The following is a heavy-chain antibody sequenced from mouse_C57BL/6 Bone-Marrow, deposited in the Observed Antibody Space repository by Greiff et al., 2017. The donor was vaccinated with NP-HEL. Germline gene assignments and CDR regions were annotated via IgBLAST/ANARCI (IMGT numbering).Heavy chain of an antibody. D-gene: IGHD2-3*01. Sequence: EVKLVESGGGLVQPGESLKLSCESNEYEFPSHDMSWVRKTPEKRLELVAAINSDGGSTYYPDTMERRFIISRDNTKKTLYLQMSSLRSEDTALYYCARDDGYYGGYWYFDVWGTGTTVTVSS. CDR2: INSDGGST. J-gene: IGHJ1*03. CDR3: ARDDGYYGGYWYFDV. CDR1: EYEFPSHD. V-gene: IGHV5-2*01.